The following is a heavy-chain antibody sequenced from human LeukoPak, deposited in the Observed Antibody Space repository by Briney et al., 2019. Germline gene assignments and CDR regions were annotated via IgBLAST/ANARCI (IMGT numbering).Heavy chain of an antibody. CDR1: GFTFSNYG. CDR3: AKSSGWNYYYYYMDV. V-gene: IGHV3-21*01. CDR2: ISSSSSYI. Sequence: GGSLRLSCAASGFTFSNYGMNWVRQAPGKGLEWVTSISSSSSYIYYADSVKGRFTISRDNAKNSLYLQMNSLRAEDTAVYYCAKSSGWNYYYYYMDVWGKGTTVIASS. D-gene: IGHD6-19*01. J-gene: IGHJ6*03.